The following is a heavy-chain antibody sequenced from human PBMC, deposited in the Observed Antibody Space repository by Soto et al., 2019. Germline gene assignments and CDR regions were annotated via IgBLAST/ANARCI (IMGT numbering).Heavy chain of an antibody. CDR3: ARGGPFTFGARYYYYYGMDV. J-gene: IGHJ6*02. Sequence: QVQLQESGPGLVKPSETLSLTCTVSGGSVSSGSYYWSWIRQPPGKGLEWVGYIYYSGSTNYNPSLKSRVTLSVDTSKNQFSLKLSSVTAADTAVYYCARGGPFTFGARYYYYYGMDVWGQGTTVTVSS. V-gene: IGHV4-61*01. D-gene: IGHD3-16*01. CDR1: GGSVSSGSYY. CDR2: IYYSGST.